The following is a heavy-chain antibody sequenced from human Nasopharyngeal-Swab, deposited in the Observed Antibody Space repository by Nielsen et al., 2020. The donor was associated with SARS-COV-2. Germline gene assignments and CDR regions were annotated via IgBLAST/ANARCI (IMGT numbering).Heavy chain of an antibody. V-gene: IGHV3-73*01. CDR2: IRSKANSYAT. J-gene: IGHJ4*02. CDR3: TSRSGREDY. D-gene: IGHD2-15*01. Sequence: VRQAPGKGLEWVGRIRSKANSYATAYAASVKGRFTISRDDSKNTAYLQMNSLKTEGTAVYYCTSRSGREDYWGQGTLVTVSS.